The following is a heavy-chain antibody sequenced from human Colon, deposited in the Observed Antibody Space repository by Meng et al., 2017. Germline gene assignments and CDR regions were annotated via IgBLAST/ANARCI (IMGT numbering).Heavy chain of an antibody. CDR1: CYTLTDYY. Sequence: LVQSGAEVKDPGAPVKFFYKSPCYTLTDYYGHWVRQAPGQRLEWMGWVNPNSGGTSDAQKFQGRVTMTRETPISAAYMEVGRLESVDTAVYYGARGGHIPGTYMTMFKYWGQGTLVTVSS. CDR3: ARGGHIPGTYMTMFKY. CDR2: VNPNSGGT. V-gene: IGHV1-2*02. J-gene: IGHJ4*02. D-gene: IGHD1-7*01.